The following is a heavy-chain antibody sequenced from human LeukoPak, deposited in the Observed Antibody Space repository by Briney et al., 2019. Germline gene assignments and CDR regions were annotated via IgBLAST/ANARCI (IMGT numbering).Heavy chain of an antibody. D-gene: IGHD3-3*01. V-gene: IGHV4-34*01. CDR3: ARGGLTIFYHEHFDY. CDR2: INHSGST. CDR1: GGSFSGYY. Sequence: SETLSLTCAVYGGSFSGYYWSWIRQPPGKGLEWIGEINHSGSTNYNPSLKSRVTISVDTSKNQFSLKLSSVTAADTAVYYCARGGLTIFYHEHFDYWGQGTLVTVSS. J-gene: IGHJ4*02.